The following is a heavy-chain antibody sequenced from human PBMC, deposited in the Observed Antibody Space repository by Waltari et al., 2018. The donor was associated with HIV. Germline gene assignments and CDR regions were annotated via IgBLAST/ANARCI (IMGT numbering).Heavy chain of an antibody. V-gene: IGHV3-23*01. J-gene: IGHJ6*02. D-gene: IGHD1-1*01. CDR3: AIQRNPLNNFYYGMDV. Sequence: EVQLLESEGGLVQPGGSLRLSCVASGVYFRSYRLSWVLQSSGKGLEWVAGMRWSGGKTNYADSVKDRFTISRDNSKNTLYLQMNSLVAEDTAIFSCAIQRNPLNNFYYGMDVWGQGTTVTVSS. CDR1: GVYFRSYR. CDR2: MRWSGGKT.